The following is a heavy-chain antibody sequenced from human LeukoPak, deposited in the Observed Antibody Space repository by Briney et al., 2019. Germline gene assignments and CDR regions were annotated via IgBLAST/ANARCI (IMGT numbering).Heavy chain of an antibody. D-gene: IGHD3-10*01. CDR1: GGSFSGYY. CDR2: INHSGST. CDR3: ARGRRRLSGARINWFDP. J-gene: IGHJ5*02. Sequence: SGTLSLTCAVYGGSFSGYYWSWIRQPPGKGLEWIGEINHSGSTNYNPSLKSRVTISVDTSKNQFSLKLSSVTAADTAVYYCARGRRRLSGARINWFDPWGQGTLVTVSS. V-gene: IGHV4-34*01.